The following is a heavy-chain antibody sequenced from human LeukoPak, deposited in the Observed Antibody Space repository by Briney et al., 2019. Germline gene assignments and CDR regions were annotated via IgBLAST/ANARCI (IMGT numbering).Heavy chain of an antibody. J-gene: IGHJ4*02. CDR2: TYYRSKLSN. V-gene: IGHV6-1*01. CDR3: ARVSGGVFED. D-gene: IGHD2-8*02. CDR1: GDSFSSNSVT. Sequence: SQTLSLTCALSGDSFSSNSVTWNWIRQSPSRGLEWLGRTYYRSKLSNDYSVSVNSRITINPDTSKNQFSLQLNSVTPEDTAVYYCARVSGGVFEDWGQGTLVTVSS.